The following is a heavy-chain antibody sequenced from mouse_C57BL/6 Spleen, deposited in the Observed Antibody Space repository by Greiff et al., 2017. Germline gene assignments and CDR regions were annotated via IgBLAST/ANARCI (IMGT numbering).Heavy chain of an antibody. CDR2: INPNNGGT. V-gene: IGHV1-26*01. D-gene: IGHD1-1*01. CDR1: GYTFTDYY. Sequence: EVQLQQSGPELVKPGASVKISCKASGYTFTDYYMNWVKQSHGKSLEWIGDINPNNGGTSYNQKFKGKATLTVDKSSSTAYMELRSLTSEDSAVYYCARPGSSYRYYFDYWGQGTTLTVSS. J-gene: IGHJ2*01. CDR3: ARPGSSYRYYFDY.